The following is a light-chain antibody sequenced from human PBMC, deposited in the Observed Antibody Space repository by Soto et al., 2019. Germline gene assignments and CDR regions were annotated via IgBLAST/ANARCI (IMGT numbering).Light chain of an antibody. Sequence: EIVVTQSPGTPSLSPGERVTLSCRASQSVSSSYLAWYQQKPGQAPRLLIYGASSRATGIPDRFNGSGSGTDFTLTISSLEPEDFAVYYCQQRSQRRTFGQGTKVDIK. V-gene: IGKV3D-20*02. CDR2: GAS. J-gene: IGKJ1*01. CDR1: QSVSSSY. CDR3: QQRSQRRT.